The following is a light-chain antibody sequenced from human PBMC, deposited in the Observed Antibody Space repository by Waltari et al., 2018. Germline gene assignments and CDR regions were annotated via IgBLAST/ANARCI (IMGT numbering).Light chain of an antibody. CDR1: SSNIGRNT. CDR2: STN. CDR3: AAWDDSLNGYV. Sequence: QSVLTQPPSASGTPGQRVTISCSGSSSNIGRNTVNWYQQRPGTAPKLLISSTNQRPSGVPDRFSGSKSGTSASLAISGLQSEDEADYYCAAWDDSLNGYVFGTGTKVTVL. J-gene: IGLJ1*01. V-gene: IGLV1-44*01.